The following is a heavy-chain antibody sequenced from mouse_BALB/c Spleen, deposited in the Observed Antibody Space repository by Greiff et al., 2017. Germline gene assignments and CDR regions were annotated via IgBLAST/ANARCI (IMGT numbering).Heavy chain of an antibody. J-gene: IGHJ4*01. CDR2: IYPSDSYT. CDR3: TREGSTMITTRDYYAMDY. Sequence: QVQLQQPGAELVRPGASVKLSCKASGYTFTSYWINWVKQRPGQGLEWIGNIYPSDSYTNYNQKFKDKATLTVDKSSSTAYMQLSSPTSEDSAVYYCTREGSTMITTRDYYAMDYWGQGTSVTVSS. CDR1: GYTFTSYW. D-gene: IGHD2-4*01. V-gene: IGHV1-69*02.